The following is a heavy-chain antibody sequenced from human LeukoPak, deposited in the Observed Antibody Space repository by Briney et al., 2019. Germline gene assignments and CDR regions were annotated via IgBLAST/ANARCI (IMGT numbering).Heavy chain of an antibody. CDR1: GFTFSTYS. J-gene: IGHJ4*02. CDR3: ARGFGGLPATAIHFDPPHY. Sequence: GGSLRLSCAASGFTFSTYSMHWVRQAPGKGLEWVTFDGTNKYYADSVKGRFTISRDNSKNTVYLQMNSLRAEDTAVYYCARGFGGLPATAIHFDPPHYWGQGTLVTVSS. D-gene: IGHD2-2*02. V-gene: IGHV3-30*02. CDR2: DGTNK.